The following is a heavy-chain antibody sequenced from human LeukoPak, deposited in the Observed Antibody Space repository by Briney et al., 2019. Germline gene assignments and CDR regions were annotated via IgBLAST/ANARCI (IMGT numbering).Heavy chain of an antibody. J-gene: IGHJ4*02. Sequence: PSETLSLTCTASGGSISSSDYYWGWIRQPPGERLEWIGTIYYNGNTYYNPSLQSRVIISVDTSKNQFSLKLTSVTAPDTAVYYCARTVGTHRFDYWGQGILVTVSS. V-gene: IGHV4-39*01. CDR2: IYYNGNT. CDR1: GGSISSSDYY. D-gene: IGHD4-23*01. CDR3: ARTVGTHRFDY.